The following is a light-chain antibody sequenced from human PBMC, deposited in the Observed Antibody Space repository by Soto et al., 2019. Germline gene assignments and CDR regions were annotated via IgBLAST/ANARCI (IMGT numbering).Light chain of an antibody. CDR3: LQHKSYPWT. V-gene: IGKV3-11*01. J-gene: IGKJ1*01. CDR1: QSVSSY. Sequence: EIVLTQSPATLSLSPGERATLSCTASQSVSSYLAWYQQKPGQAPRLLIYDSSNRATGIPVRFSGSGSGTEFTLTISSLQSEDFATYFCLQHKSYPWTFGQGTKVE. CDR2: DSS.